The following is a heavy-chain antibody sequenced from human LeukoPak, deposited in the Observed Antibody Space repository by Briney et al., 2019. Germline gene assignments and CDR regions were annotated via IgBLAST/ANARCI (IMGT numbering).Heavy chain of an antibody. D-gene: IGHD3-22*01. CDR3: ARKAARTSGYDY. J-gene: IGHJ4*02. V-gene: IGHV3-23*01. Sequence: GGSLRLSCAVSGFTFNNYGMSWVRQAPGMGLERVSAIADGGETTYYADSVKGRFTISRDYSKNTPHLQMNSVRAEDTAVYYCARKAARTSGYDYWGQGILVTVSS. CDR2: IADGGETT. CDR1: GFTFNNYG.